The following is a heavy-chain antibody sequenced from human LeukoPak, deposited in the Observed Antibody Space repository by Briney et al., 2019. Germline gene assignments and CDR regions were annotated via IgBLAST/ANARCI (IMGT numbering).Heavy chain of an antibody. CDR2: IRYDGSDK. D-gene: IGHD5-24*01. V-gene: IGHV3-30*02. CDR3: AKGRTEMATTIDY. CDR1: GFIFTDYG. J-gene: IGHJ4*02. Sequence: QPGGSLRLSCAASGFIFTDYGMHWVRQAPGKGLEWLTFIRYDGSDKYYADSVKGRFTISRDNYKNTLYLQMNSLRAEDTAVYYCAKGRTEMATTIDYWGQGTLVTVSS.